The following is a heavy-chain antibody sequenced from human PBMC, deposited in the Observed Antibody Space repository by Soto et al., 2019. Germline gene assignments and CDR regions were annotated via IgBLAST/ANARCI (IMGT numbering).Heavy chain of an antibody. D-gene: IGHD3-10*01. V-gene: IGHV3-33*01. CDR2: IWYDGSNK. J-gene: IGHJ3*02. CDR1: GFTFSSYG. CDR3: ARWGEAFDI. Sequence: QVQLVESGGGVVQPGRSLRLSCAASGFTFSSYGMHWVRQAPGKGLEWVAVIWYDGSNKYYADSVKGRFTISRDNSKNTLYLQMNSLRAEDTAVYYCARWGEAFDIWGQGTMVTVSS.